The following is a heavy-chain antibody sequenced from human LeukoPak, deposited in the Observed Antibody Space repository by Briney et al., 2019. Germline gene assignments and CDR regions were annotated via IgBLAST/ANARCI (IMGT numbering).Heavy chain of an antibody. V-gene: IGHV1-2*02. Sequence: ASVKVSCKASGYTFTVYYMHWVRQAPGQGLEWMGWINPNSGGTNYAQKFQGRVTMTRDTSISTAYMELNRLTSDDTAVYYCARGKTSGYFDFWGQGTLVTVSS. D-gene: IGHD3-10*01. CDR3: ARGKTSGYFDF. J-gene: IGHJ4*02. CDR2: INPNSGGT. CDR1: GYTFTVYY.